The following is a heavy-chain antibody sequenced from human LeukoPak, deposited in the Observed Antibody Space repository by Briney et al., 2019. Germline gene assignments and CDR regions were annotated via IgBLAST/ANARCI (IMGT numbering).Heavy chain of an antibody. Sequence: SETLSLTCTVSGGSISSGSYYWSWIRQPAGKGLEWIGRIYTSGSTNYNPSLKSRVTISVDTSKNQFSLKLSSVTAADTAVYYCARDLYSGRNWFDPWGQGTLVTVSS. V-gene: IGHV4-61*02. D-gene: IGHD1-26*01. CDR3: ARDLYSGRNWFDP. CDR1: GGSISSGSYY. CDR2: IYTSGST. J-gene: IGHJ5*02.